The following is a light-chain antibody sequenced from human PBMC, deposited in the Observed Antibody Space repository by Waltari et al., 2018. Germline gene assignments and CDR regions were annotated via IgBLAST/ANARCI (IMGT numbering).Light chain of an antibody. J-gene: IGKJ1*01. CDR2: GTS. V-gene: IGKV3-20*01. Sequence: EIVLAQSPGTLSLSPGERATLSCRASQSVSRSLAWYQQKPGQAPRLLIYGTSIRATGIPDMLSGSGSGTDFSLTISRLESEDFAVYYCQHYVRLPATFGQGTKVEIK. CDR3: QHYVRLPAT. CDR1: QSVSRS.